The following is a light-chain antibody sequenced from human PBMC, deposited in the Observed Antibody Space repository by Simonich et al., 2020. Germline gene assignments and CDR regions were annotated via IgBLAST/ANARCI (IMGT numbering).Light chain of an antibody. J-gene: IGKJ1*01. V-gene: IGKV3-15*01. Sequence: EIEMTQSTATLSVSPGERAPLSCRASQSVSSNLAWYQQKPGQAPRLLIYGASTRATGIPASFSGSGSGTEFTLTISSMQSEDFAVYYCQQYYSTPWTFGQGTKVEIK. CDR2: GAS. CDR1: QSVSSN. CDR3: QQYYSTPWT.